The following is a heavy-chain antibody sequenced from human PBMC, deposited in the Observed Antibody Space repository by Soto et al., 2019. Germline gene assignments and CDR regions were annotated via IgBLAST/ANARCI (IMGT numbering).Heavy chain of an antibody. J-gene: IGHJ4*02. D-gene: IGHD2-2*01. Sequence: GVSLRLSCAASGFTFSSYAMSWVRQAPGKGLEWVSAISGSGGSTYYADSVKGRFTISRDNSKNTLYLQMNSLRAEDTAVYYCAQRGKRSSTSCFYFDYWGQGTLVTVSS. V-gene: IGHV3-23*01. CDR3: AQRGKRSSTSCFYFDY. CDR2: ISGSGGST. CDR1: GFTFSSYA.